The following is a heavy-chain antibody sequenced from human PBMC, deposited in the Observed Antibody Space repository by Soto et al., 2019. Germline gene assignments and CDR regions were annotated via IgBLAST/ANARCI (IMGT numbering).Heavy chain of an antibody. CDR1: GGSFSDYS. Sequence: SETLSLTCAVYGGSFSDYSWTWIRQPPGKGLEWIGEINHSGSTYYNPSLKSRVTISVDTSKNQFSLKLTSVTAADTAVYYCARDLATMPGRYESRPTDYGMYVWGQVTTVTVS. V-gene: IGHV4-34*01. J-gene: IGHJ6*02. CDR2: INHSGST. D-gene: IGHD3-22*01. CDR3: ARDLATMPGRYESRPTDYGMYV.